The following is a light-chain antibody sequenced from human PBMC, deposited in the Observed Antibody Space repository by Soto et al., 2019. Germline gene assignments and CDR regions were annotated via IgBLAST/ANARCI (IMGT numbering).Light chain of an antibody. CDR3: CSYAGSSSFRVL. Sequence: QSALTQPRSVSGSPGQSVTISCTGTNSAVGTYNYVSWYQQHPGKAPKLIIYDVTKRPSGVPDRFSGSKSGNTASLIISGLQAADEAEYYCCCCSYAGSSSFRVLFGGGTKLTVL. CDR1: NSAVGTYNY. CDR2: DVT. J-gene: IGLJ2*01. V-gene: IGLV2-11*01.